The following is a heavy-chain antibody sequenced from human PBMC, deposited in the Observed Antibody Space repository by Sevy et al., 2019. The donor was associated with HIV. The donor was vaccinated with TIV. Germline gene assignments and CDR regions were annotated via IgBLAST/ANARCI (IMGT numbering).Heavy chain of an antibody. CDR1: GFTFSKYS. D-gene: IGHD2-8*01. CDR3: AREGCTKPHDY. Sequence: GGSLRLSCAASGFTFSKYSMSWVRQPPGKGLEWVSTLSFGCGEINYADSVKGRFTISIENSKSSVYLQMNNLRPEETAVYYCAREGCTKPHDYWGQGTLVTVSS. CDR2: LSFGCGEI. V-gene: IGHV3-23*01. J-gene: IGHJ4*02.